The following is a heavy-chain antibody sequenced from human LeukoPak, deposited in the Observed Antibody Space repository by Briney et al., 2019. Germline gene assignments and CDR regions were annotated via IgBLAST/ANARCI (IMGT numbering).Heavy chain of an antibody. CDR3: ARLQNHDISIYYIFDY. D-gene: IGHD3-22*01. CDR2: IYYSGNT. V-gene: IGHV4-61*08. Sequence: SQTLSLTCTVSGGSISSGGYYWSWIRQPPGKGLEWIGYIYYSGNTNYNPSLKSRVTISVDTSKNQFSLKLSSVTAADTAVYYCARLQNHDISIYYIFDYWGQGTLVTVSS. CDR1: GGSISSGGYY. J-gene: IGHJ4*02.